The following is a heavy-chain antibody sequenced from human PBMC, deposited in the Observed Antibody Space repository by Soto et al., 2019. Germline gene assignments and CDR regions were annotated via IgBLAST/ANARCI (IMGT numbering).Heavy chain of an antibody. J-gene: IGHJ4*02. CDR2: IYYSGST. CDR3: ARRYAGNFDY. CDR1: GGSISSYY. Sequence: QVQLQESGPGLVKPSETLSLTCTVSGGSISSYYWSSIRQPPGKGLEWIGYIYYSGSTNYNPSLKSRVTISVATSKNQFSLKLSSVTAADTAVYYCARRYAGNFDYWGQGTLVTVSS. V-gene: IGHV4-59*01. D-gene: IGHD2-8*01.